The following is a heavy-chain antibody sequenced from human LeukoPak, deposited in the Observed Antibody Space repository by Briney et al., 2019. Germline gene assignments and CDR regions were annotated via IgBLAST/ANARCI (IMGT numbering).Heavy chain of an antibody. Sequence: GASVKVSCKASGGTFSSYAISWVRQAPGQGLEWVGGIIPIFGTANYAQKFQGRVTITADESTSTAYMELSSLRSEDTAVYYCAATPRYSGSYYGAFDIWGQGTMVTVSS. V-gene: IGHV1-69*01. CDR3: AATPRYSGSYYGAFDI. CDR1: GGTFSSYA. CDR2: IIPIFGTA. D-gene: IGHD1-26*01. J-gene: IGHJ3*02.